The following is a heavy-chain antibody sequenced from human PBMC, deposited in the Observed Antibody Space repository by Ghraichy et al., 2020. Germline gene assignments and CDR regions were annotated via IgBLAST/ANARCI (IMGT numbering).Heavy chain of an antibody. CDR2: ISAYNGNT. V-gene: IGHV1-18*01. J-gene: IGHJ5*02. D-gene: IGHD4-17*01. Sequence: ASVKVSCKASGYTFTSYGISWVRQAPGQGLEWMGWISAYNGNTNYAQKLQGRVTMTTDTSTSTAYMELRSLRSDDTAVYYCARDLLGDYDSPSWFGPWGQGTLVTVSS. CDR1: GYTFTSYG. CDR3: ARDLLGDYDSPSWFGP.